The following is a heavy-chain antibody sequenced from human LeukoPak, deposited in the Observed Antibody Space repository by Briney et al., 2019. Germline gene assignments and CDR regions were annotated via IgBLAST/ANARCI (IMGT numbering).Heavy chain of an antibody. CDR3: ARELAAADYGFDP. CDR2: INPSGGST. D-gene: IGHD6-13*01. J-gene: IGHJ5*02. CDR1: GYTFTSYY. Sequence: GASVKVSCEASGYTFTSYYMHWVRQAPGQGLEWMGIINPSGGSTSYAQKFQGRVTMTRDTSTSTVYMELSSLRSEDTAVYYCARELAAADYGFDPWGQGTLVTVSS. V-gene: IGHV1-46*01.